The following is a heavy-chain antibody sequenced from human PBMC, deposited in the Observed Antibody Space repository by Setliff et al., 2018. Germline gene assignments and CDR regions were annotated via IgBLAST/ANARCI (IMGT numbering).Heavy chain of an antibody. Sequence: PGESLKISCKGSGYSFTSYWIGWVRQMPGKGLEWMGMIYPEDSNIRYSPSFQGQVTISADRSINTAYLQWSSLKASDTAMYYCARALYPSSFIGHNWFDPWGQGTLVTVSS. V-gene: IGHV5-51*01. CDR3: ARALYPSSFIGHNWFDP. J-gene: IGHJ5*02. CDR1: GYSFTSYW. CDR2: IYPEDSNI. D-gene: IGHD2-2*01.